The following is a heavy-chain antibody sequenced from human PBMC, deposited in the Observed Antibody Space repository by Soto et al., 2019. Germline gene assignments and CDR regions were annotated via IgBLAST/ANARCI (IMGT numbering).Heavy chain of an antibody. CDR3: SAYHYDSSGYYYGDY. D-gene: IGHD3-22*01. CDR2: ISYDGRNK. V-gene: IGHV3-30-3*01. Sequence: QVQLVESGGGVVQPGRSLRLSCAASGFTFSSYAMHWVRQAPGKGLEWVAVISYDGRNKYYADSVKGRFTISRDNSKNTMYLEMNGLRAEDTAVYYCSAYHYDSSGYYYGDYWGQGTLVTVSS. CDR1: GFTFSSYA. J-gene: IGHJ4*02.